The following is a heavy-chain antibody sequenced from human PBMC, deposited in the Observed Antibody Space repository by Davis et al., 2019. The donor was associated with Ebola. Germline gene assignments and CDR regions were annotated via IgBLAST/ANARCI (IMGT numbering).Heavy chain of an antibody. D-gene: IGHD2-15*01. J-gene: IGHJ6*02. Sequence: AASVKVSCKASGGTFSSYAISWVRQAPGQGLEWMGRIIPILGIANYAQKFQGRVTITADKSTSTAYMELSSLRSEDTAVYYCARLAGRYCSGGSCHHYYYGMDVWGQGTTVTVSS. CDR2: IIPILGIA. CDR1: GGTFSSYA. CDR3: ARLAGRYCSGGSCHHYYYGMDV. V-gene: IGHV1-69*04.